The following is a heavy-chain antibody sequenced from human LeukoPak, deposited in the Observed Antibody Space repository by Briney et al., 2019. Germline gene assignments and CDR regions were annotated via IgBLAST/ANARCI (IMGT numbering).Heavy chain of an antibody. CDR3: VRESDWLFDH. Sequence: SETLSLTCTVSGGSLTNYYWSWVRQSPEGGLEWMGFIYYSGRTYYNPSLKGRATISVDMSKNQFSLSLNSVTAADTAVYYCVRESDWLFDHWGQGTLVTVSS. CDR2: IYYSGRT. CDR1: GGSLTNYY. D-gene: IGHD3-9*01. J-gene: IGHJ4*02. V-gene: IGHV4-59*01.